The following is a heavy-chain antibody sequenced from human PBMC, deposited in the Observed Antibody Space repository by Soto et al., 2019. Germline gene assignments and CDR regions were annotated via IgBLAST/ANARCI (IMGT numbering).Heavy chain of an antibody. CDR3: ARDVVATVHGSWFDS. J-gene: IGHJ5*01. V-gene: IGHV1-46*01. CDR2: IIPSGGST. D-gene: IGHD2-21*01. CDR1: GYTFTSYY. Sequence: ASVKVSCKASGYTFTSYYMHWVRQAPGQGLEWMGIIIPSGGSTSYAQKFQGRVTMTRDTSTSTVYMELSSLRSEDTAVYYCARDVVATVHGSWFDSWGQGTLVTVSS.